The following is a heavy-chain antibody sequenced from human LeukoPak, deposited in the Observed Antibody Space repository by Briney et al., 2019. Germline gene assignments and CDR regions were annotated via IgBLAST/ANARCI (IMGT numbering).Heavy chain of an antibody. D-gene: IGHD6-19*01. CDR2: FSDSRSTI. V-gene: IGHV3-48*01. CDR3: VRRHVSGWFPFDY. Sequence: GGSLRLSCAASGFIYITYGMNWVRQAPGRGLEWVSYFSDSRSTIYYADSVRGRFTISRDNAQDSLYLQMNSLRGEDTAVYYCVRRHVSGWFPFDYWAQGTLVTVSS. CDR1: GFIYITYG. J-gene: IGHJ4*02.